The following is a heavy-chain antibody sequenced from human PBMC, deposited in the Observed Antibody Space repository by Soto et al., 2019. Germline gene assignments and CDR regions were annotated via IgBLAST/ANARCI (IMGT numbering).Heavy chain of an antibody. V-gene: IGHV4-39*01. CDR1: GVYISSSSYY. Sequence: PSETLSLTCTVSGVYISSSSYYWGWIRQPPGKGLEWIGSIYYSGSTYYNPSPKSRVTISVDTSKNQFSLKLNSVTAADTAVYYCARADYASSGYYFPFDSWGQGTLVTVSS. D-gene: IGHD3-22*01. J-gene: IGHJ4*02. CDR3: ARADYASSGYYFPFDS. CDR2: IYYSGST.